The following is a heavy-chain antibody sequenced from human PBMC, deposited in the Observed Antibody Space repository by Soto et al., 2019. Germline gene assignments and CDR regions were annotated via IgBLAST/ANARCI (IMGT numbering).Heavy chain of an antibody. CDR2: ISVSDAFI. CDR3: TRETVGGITGLDY. V-gene: IGHV3-23*01. D-gene: IGHD1-20*01. Sequence: PGGSLRLSCAASGFNVGAFAVNWVRQAPGKGLEWVSGISVSDAFIYYADSVRGRFSISRDASENILYLQMNSLRVDDTALYYCTRETVGGITGLDYWGPGTLVTVSS. J-gene: IGHJ4*02. CDR1: GFNVGAFA.